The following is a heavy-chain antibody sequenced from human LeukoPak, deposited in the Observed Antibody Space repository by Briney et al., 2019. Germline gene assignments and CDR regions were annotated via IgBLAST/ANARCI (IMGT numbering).Heavy chain of an antibody. D-gene: IGHD5-18*01. CDR2: ISSSSSYI. CDR1: GFTFSSYS. V-gene: IGHV3-21*01. CDR3: AREPDTAMVDPFDH. J-gene: IGHJ4*02. Sequence: GGSLRLSCAASGFTFSSYSMNWVRQTPGKGLEWVSSISSSSSYIYYADSVKGRFTISRDNAKNSLYLQMNSLRAEDTAVYYCAREPDTAMVDPFDHWGQGTLVTVSS.